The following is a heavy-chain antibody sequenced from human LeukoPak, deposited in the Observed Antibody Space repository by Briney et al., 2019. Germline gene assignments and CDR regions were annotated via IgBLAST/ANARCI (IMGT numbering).Heavy chain of an antibody. Sequence: KPGGSLRLSCAASGFSISIYNMNWVRQAPGKGLEWVSCVGSGIRYVKYADSVKGRFTISRDNAKNSLYLQMNGLRVEDTAVYYCARDPRIATAGYYFDSWGQGVLVTVSS. D-gene: IGHD6-13*01. V-gene: IGHV3-21*01. CDR2: VGSGIRYV. J-gene: IGHJ4*02. CDR3: ARDPRIATAGYYFDS. CDR1: GFSISIYN.